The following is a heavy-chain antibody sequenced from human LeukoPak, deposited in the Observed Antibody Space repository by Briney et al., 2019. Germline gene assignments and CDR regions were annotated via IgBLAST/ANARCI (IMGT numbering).Heavy chain of an antibody. V-gene: IGHV1-24*01. Sequence: ASVKVSCKVSGYTLTELSMHWVRQAPGKGLEWMGGFDPEDGETIYAQRFQGRVTMTEDTSTDTAYMELSSLRSEDTAVYYCATRYSSSWYYFDYWGQGTLVTVSS. J-gene: IGHJ4*02. CDR2: FDPEDGET. CDR1: GYTLTELS. CDR3: ATRYSSSWYYFDY. D-gene: IGHD6-13*01.